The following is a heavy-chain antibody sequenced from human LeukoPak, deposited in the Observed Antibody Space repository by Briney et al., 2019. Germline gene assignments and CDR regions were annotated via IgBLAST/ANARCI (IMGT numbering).Heavy chain of an antibody. J-gene: IGHJ4*02. D-gene: IGHD2-8*01. V-gene: IGHV5-10-1*01. CDR3: ARRTNLEVTPYDY. Sequence: GESLKISCKGSGYSFTSYWISWVRQMPGKGLEWMVRIDPSDSYTNYSPSFQGHVTISADKSISTAYPQWSSLKASDTAMYYCARRTNLEVTPYDYWGQGTLVTVSS. CDR2: IDPSDSYT. CDR1: GYSFTSYW.